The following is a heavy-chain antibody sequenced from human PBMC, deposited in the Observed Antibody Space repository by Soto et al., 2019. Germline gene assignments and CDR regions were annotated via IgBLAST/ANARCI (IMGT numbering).Heavy chain of an antibody. D-gene: IGHD4-17*01. J-gene: IGHJ2*01. CDR1: GYTFTSYA. CDR2: INAGNGNT. CDR3: PGETPAYGDQFRKSGTFDP. Sequence: QVQLVQSGAEVKKPGASVKVSCKASGYTFTSYAMHWVRQAPGQRLEWMGWINAGNGNTKYSQKFQGRVTITRDTPAGKAKMNLRSWRSETTAGNYCPGETPAYGDQFRKSGTFDPGARGPLVPVSP. V-gene: IGHV1-3*01.